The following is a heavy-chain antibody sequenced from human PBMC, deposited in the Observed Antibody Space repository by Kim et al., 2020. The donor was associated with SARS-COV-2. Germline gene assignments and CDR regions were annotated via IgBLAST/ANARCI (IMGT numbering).Heavy chain of an antibody. D-gene: IGHD2-2*02. CDR3: ARNKPVYCSSTSCYTYYYMDV. CDR2: INSDGSST. V-gene: IGHV3-74*01. CDR1: GFTFSSYW. J-gene: IGHJ6*03. Sequence: GGSLRLSCAASGFTFSSYWMHWVRQAPGKGLVWVSRINSDGSSTSYADSVKGRFTISRDNAKNTLYLQINSLRAEDTAVYYCARNKPVYCSSTSCYTYYYMDVWGKGATVTVSS.